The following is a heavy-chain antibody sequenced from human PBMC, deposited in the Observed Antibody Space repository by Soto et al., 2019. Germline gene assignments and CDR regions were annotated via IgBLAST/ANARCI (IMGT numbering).Heavy chain of an antibody. CDR1: GYSFAGYW. CDR3: VRQGATAATLPVIWFDP. J-gene: IGHJ5*02. Sequence: VQLVQSGAEVKKPGESLKISCKGSGYSFAGYWIAWVRQMPGKGLEWMGIIYPDNSDTRYSRSFQGQVTISADKSISTAYLQWSGLKASDTAIYYCVRQGATAATLPVIWFDPWGQGTLVTVSS. D-gene: IGHD6-13*01. CDR2: IYPDNSDT. V-gene: IGHV5-51*01.